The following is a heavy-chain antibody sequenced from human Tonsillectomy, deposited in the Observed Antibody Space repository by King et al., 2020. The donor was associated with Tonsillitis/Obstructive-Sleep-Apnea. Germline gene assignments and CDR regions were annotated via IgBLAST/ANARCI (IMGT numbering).Heavy chain of an antibody. CDR3: ARAGAPLIYYYMDV. V-gene: IGHV1-69*11. CDR2: LIPTLGSA. J-gene: IGHJ6*03. CDR1: GSTFTNYA. D-gene: IGHD4/OR15-4a*01. Sequence: QLVQSGAEVRPPGSSVKVSCKASGSTFTNYAVIWVRQAPGQGLEWRGGLIPTLGSAKYAQKFQGRVTITADESTSTAYMEVHTLRSEDTAVYHCARAGAPLIYYYMDVWGKGTAVTVSS.